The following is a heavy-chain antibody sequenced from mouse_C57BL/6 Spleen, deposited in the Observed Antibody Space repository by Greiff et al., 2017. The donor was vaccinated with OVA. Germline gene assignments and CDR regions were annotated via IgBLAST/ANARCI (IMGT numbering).Heavy chain of an antibody. J-gene: IGHJ1*03. Sequence: EVQLQQSGPELVKPGASVKMSCKASGYTFTDYNMHWVKQSHGKSLEWIGYINPNNGGTSYNQKFKGKATLTVNKSSSTAYMELRSLTSEDSAVYYCARWLLRSSNFDVWGTGTTVTVSS. D-gene: IGHD1-1*01. CDR3: ARWLLRSSNFDV. CDR2: INPNNGGT. V-gene: IGHV1-22*01. CDR1: GYTFTDYN.